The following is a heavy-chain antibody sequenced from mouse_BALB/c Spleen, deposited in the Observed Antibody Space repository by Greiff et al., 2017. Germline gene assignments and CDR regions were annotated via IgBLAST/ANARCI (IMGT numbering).Heavy chain of an antibody. CDR1: GYTFTDYN. J-gene: IGHJ4*01. CDR3: AREAYGYDEGYYYAMDY. D-gene: IGHD2-2*01. V-gene: IGHV1S29*02. Sequence: EVQLQQSGPELVKPGASVKISCKASGYTFTDYNMHWVKQSHGKSLEWIGYIYPYNGGTGYNQKFKSKATLTVDNSSSTAYMELRSLTSEDSAVYYCAREAYGYDEGYYYAMDYWGQGTSVTVSS. CDR2: IYPYNGGT.